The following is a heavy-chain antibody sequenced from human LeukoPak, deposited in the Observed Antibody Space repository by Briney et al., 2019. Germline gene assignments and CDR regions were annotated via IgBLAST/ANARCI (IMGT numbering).Heavy chain of an antibody. CDR1: GGSISSYY. Sequence: TPSETLSLACTVSGGSISSYYWSWIRQPPGKGLEWIGYIYYSGSTNYNPSLKSRVTISVDTSKNQFSLKLSSVTAADTAVYYCARGSEDYFDYWGQGTLVTVSS. J-gene: IGHJ4*02. CDR3: ARGSEDYFDY. CDR2: IYYSGST. V-gene: IGHV4-59*01.